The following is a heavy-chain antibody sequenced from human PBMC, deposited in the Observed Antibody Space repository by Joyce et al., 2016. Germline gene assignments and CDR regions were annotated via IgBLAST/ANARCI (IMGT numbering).Heavy chain of an antibody. V-gene: IGHV3-23*01. J-gene: IGHJ2*01. Sequence: EVQLLESGGGLVQPGGSLRLSCAASGFTFSSYAMSWVRQAPGKGLEWVSAISGSGDSTYYAASVKGRFTISRDNSKNTLYLQMNSLRAEDTAVYYCAKDNHGYWYFDLWGRGTLVTVSS. CDR2: ISGSGDST. CDR3: AKDNHGYWYFDL. D-gene: IGHD1-14*01. CDR1: GFTFSSYA.